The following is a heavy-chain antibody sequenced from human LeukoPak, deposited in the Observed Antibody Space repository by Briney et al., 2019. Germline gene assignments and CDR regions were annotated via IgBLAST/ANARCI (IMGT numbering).Heavy chain of an antibody. J-gene: IGHJ4*02. CDR2: IYTSGST. CDR1: GGSISSYY. CDR3: ARQLAAAGTAGLDY. D-gene: IGHD6-13*01. Sequence: SETLSLTCTVSGGSISSYYWSWIRQPAGKGLEWIGRIYTSGSTNYNPSLKSRGTMSVDTSKNQFSLKLSSVTAADTAVYYCARQLAAAGTAGLDYWGQGTLVTVSS. V-gene: IGHV4-4*07.